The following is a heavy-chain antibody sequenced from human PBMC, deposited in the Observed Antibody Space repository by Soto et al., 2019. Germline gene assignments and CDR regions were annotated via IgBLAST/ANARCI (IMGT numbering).Heavy chain of an antibody. V-gene: IGHV5-10-1*01. D-gene: IGHD6-19*01. CDR2: IDPSDSYT. CDR3: ARKGWYREDYYGMDV. Sequence: PGESLKISCKGSGYSFTSYWISWVRQMPGKGLEWMGRIDPSDSYTNYSPSFQGHVTISADKSISTAYLQWSSLKASDTAMYYCARKGWYREDYYGMDVWGQGTTVTVS. CDR1: GYSFTSYW. J-gene: IGHJ6*02.